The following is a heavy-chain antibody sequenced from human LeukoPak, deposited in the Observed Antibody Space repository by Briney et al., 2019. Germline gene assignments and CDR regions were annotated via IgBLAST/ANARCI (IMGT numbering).Heavy chain of an antibody. J-gene: IGHJ4*02. V-gene: IGHV1-24*01. Sequence: ASVKVSCKVSGYTLTELSMHWVRQAPGKGLEWMGGFDPEDGETIYAQKFQGRVTMTEDTSTDTAYMELSSLRSEDTAVYYCAKAPRRDCGGDCYSDYWGQGTLVTVSS. D-gene: IGHD2-21*02. CDR1: GYTLTELS. CDR3: AKAPRRDCGGDCYSDY. CDR2: FDPEDGET.